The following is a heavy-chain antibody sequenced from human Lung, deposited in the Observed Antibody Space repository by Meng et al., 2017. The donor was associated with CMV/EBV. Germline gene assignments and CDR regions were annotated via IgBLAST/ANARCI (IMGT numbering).Heavy chain of an antibody. CDR2: TSYNENIK. Sequence: GGSLRLXXAASGFTFSDYAMHWVRQAPGKGLEWVAITSYNENIKNYADSVKGRFTISRDNSKNILYLQMNTLRPEDTAVYYCARDYYDFWSGHPHYWGQGTXVNVYS. D-gene: IGHD3-3*01. J-gene: IGHJ4*02. CDR1: GFTFSDYA. V-gene: IGHV3-30-3*01. CDR3: ARDYYDFWSGHPHY.